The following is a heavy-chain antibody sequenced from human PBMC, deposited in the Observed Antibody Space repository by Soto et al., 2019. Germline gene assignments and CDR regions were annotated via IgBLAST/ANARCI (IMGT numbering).Heavy chain of an antibody. D-gene: IGHD3-22*01. Sequence: SETLSLTCTVSGGSISSGDYYWNWIRQHPGKGLEWIGYIYHRGCTKYNPSLKNRVTISVDTSKNQFSLKLSSVTAADTAVYYCARDRRETYYYDSSGYLKLSGYDMDVWGQGTTVTVSS. CDR3: ARDRRETYYYDSSGYLKLSGYDMDV. J-gene: IGHJ6*02. V-gene: IGHV4-61*08. CDR1: GGSISSGDYY. CDR2: IYHRGCT.